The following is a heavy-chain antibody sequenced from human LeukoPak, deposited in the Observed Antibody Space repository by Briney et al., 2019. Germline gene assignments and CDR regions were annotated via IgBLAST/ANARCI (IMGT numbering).Heavy chain of an antibody. Sequence: ASVKVSCKASGYTFTSYDINWVRQATGRGLEWMGWMNPNSGNTGYAQKFQGRVIMTRNTSISTAYMELSSLRSEDTAVYYCARGWGGNDAFDIWGQGTMVTVSS. J-gene: IGHJ3*02. CDR2: MNPNSGNT. CDR3: ARGWGGNDAFDI. D-gene: IGHD3-16*01. CDR1: GYTFTSYD. V-gene: IGHV1-8*01.